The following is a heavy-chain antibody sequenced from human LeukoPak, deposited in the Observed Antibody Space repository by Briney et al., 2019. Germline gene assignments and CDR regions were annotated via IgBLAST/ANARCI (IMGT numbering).Heavy chain of an antibody. Sequence: GGSLRLSCAASGFTFSSYWMSWVRQAPGKGLEWVANIKQDGSEKYYVDSVRGRFTISRDIAKNSLYLQTNSLRAEDTAVYYCARDLSYSGSYQDWGQGTLVTVSS. CDR3: ARDLSYSGSYQD. D-gene: IGHD1-26*01. CDR2: IKQDGSEK. V-gene: IGHV3-7*01. J-gene: IGHJ4*02. CDR1: GFTFSSYW.